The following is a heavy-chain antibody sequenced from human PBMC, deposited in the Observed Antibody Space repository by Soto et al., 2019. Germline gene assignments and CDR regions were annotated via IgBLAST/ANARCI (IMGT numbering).Heavy chain of an antibody. CDR3: ARAYYDFWSGYYGGGYYFDY. D-gene: IGHD3-3*01. CDR1: GFTFSSYG. Sequence: GGSLRLSCAASGFTFSSYGMHWVRQAPGKGLEWVAVIWYDGSNKYYADSVKGRFTISRDNSKNTLYLQMNSLRAEDRAVYYCARAYYDFWSGYYGGGYYFDYWGQGTLVTVSS. CDR2: IWYDGSNK. V-gene: IGHV3-33*01. J-gene: IGHJ4*02.